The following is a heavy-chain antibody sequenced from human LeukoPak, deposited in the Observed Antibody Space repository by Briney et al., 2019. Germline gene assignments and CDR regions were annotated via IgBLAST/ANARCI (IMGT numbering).Heavy chain of an antibody. CDR1: GGSISGDY. Sequence: SETLSLTCTVSGGSISGDYWSWIRQSPGKGLEWIAYIHSSGSTSYNPSLKSRVTISIDTSKNEFSLKLTSVNAADTAVYYCARDRPEGSSLDYWGQGILVTVSS. V-gene: IGHV4-59*01. D-gene: IGHD6-13*01. CDR2: IHSSGST. J-gene: IGHJ4*02. CDR3: ARDRPEGSSLDY.